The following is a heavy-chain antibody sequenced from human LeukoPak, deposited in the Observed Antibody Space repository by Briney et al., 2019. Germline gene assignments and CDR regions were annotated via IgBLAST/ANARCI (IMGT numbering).Heavy chain of an antibody. CDR1: GYTFTTFG. CDR3: ARGRLPADAFDV. V-gene: IGHV1-18*01. Sequence: GASVKVSCKASGYTFTTFGFTWVRQAPGQGLGWLGWISTYNSNINYAQNFQDRLTLTTDTSTNTAYMELSSLRFDDTAIYYCARGRLPADAFDVWGQGTLVTVSS. J-gene: IGHJ3*01. CDR2: ISTYNSNI. D-gene: IGHD2-2*01.